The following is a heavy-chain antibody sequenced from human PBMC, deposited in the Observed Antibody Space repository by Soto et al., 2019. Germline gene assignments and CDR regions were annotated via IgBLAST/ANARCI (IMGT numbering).Heavy chain of an antibody. J-gene: IGHJ5*02. CDR2: IIPIFGSA. D-gene: IGHD5-12*01. V-gene: IGHV1-69*15. CDR3: AKDGGKDGYFGNWFDP. CDR1: GGTFSNYA. Sequence: QVQLVQSGAEVKKPGSSMKVSCKASGGTFSNYAITWVRQAPGQGLEWLGRIIPIFGSANYAQKYQGRVTGTAAAPTTTAAMELSSLRSDDTAVYYCAKDGGKDGYFGNWFDPWGQGTLVTVSS.